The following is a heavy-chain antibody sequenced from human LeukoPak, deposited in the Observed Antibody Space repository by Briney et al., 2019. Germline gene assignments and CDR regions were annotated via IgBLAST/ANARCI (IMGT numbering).Heavy chain of an antibody. V-gene: IGHV4-59*01. D-gene: IGHD7-27*01. Sequence: PSETLSLTCTVSGGSISSYYWSWIRQPPGKGLEWIGYIYYSGSTNYNPSLKSRVTISVDTSKNQFSLKLSSVTAADTAVYYCASLNWGYAFDIWGQGTMVTVSS. CDR1: GGSISSYY. J-gene: IGHJ3*02. CDR2: IYYSGST. CDR3: ASLNWGYAFDI.